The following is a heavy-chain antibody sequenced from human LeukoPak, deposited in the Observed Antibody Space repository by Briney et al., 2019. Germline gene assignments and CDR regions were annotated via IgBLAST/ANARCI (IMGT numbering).Heavy chain of an antibody. CDR2: IHTSGST. J-gene: IGHJ5*02. CDR3: ARHVADILTGNAPFDP. V-gene: IGHV4-4*09. D-gene: IGHD3-9*01. Sequence: PSETLSLTCTVSGGSISSYYWSWIRQPPGKGLEWIGYIHTSGSTNYNPSLKSRVTISVDTSKNQFSLKLSSVTAADTAVYYCARHVADILTGNAPFDPWGQGTLVTVSS. CDR1: GGSISSYY.